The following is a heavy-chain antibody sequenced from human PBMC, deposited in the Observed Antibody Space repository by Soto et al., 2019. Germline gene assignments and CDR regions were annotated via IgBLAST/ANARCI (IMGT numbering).Heavy chain of an antibody. D-gene: IGHD3-22*01. CDR3: ARGLYYYDSSGYYSP. CDR1: GFTFSSYS. Sequence: PGGSLRLSCAASGFTFSSYSMNWVRQAPGKGLEWVSSISSSSSYIYYADSVKGRFTISRDNAKNSPYLQMNSLRAEDTAVYYCARGLYYYDSSGYYSPWGQGTLVTVSS. J-gene: IGHJ5*02. CDR2: ISSSSSYI. V-gene: IGHV3-21*01.